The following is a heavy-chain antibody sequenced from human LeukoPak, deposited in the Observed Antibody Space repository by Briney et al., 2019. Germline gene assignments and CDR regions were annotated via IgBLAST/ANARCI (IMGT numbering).Heavy chain of an antibody. D-gene: IGHD3-10*01. CDR3: ARDSSPERITMVRGVITANWFDP. V-gene: IGHV1-46*01. J-gene: IGHJ5*02. CDR1: GYTFTGYY. CDR2: INPNGGGT. Sequence: ASVKVSCKASGYTFTGYYMHWVRQAPGQGLEWMGIINPNGGGTSNAQKFQGRVTMTRDMSTSTVYMELSSLRSEDTAVYYSARDSSPERITMVRGVITANWFDPWGQGTLVTVSS.